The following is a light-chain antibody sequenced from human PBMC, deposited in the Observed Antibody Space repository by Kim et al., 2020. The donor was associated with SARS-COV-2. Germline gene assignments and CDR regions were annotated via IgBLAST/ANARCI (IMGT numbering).Light chain of an antibody. Sequence: ALGQTGRIACQGDSLRTYYASWYQQKPGQAPILVIYGKNNRPSGIPDRFSGSYSGNTASLTVTGAQAVDEADYYCNSRDNSGDHVVFGGGTQLTVL. J-gene: IGLJ2*01. CDR1: SLRTYY. CDR3: NSRDNSGDHVV. CDR2: GKN. V-gene: IGLV3-19*01.